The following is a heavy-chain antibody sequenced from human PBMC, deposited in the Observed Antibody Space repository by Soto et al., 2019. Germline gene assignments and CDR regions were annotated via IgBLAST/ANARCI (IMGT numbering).Heavy chain of an antibody. Sequence: PGGSLRLSCAASGFTFSSYAMHWVRQAPGKGLEWVAVISYDGSNKYYADSVKGRFTISRDNSKNTLYLQMNSLRAEDTAVYYCARPALGEDDAFDIWGQGTMVTVSS. CDR2: ISYDGSNK. D-gene: IGHD3-16*01. CDR3: ARPALGEDDAFDI. V-gene: IGHV3-30-3*01. CDR1: GFTFSSYA. J-gene: IGHJ3*02.